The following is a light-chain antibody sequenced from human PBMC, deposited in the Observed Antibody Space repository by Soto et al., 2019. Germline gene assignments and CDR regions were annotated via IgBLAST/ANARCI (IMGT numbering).Light chain of an antibody. J-gene: IGKJ4*01. CDR3: QQTHTYPVT. Sequence: DIQLTQSPSFLSASVGDRVTITCRASQGIRSYLAWYQQEPGKAPKLLIYAASTLQSVVPSRFSGSGSVTDFTLTISSLQPDDFATFYCQQTHTYPVTFGGGTKVEIK. CDR1: QGIRSY. V-gene: IGKV1-9*01. CDR2: AAS.